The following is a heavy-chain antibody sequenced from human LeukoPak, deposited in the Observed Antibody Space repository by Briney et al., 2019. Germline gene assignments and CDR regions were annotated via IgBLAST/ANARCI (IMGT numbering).Heavy chain of an antibody. J-gene: IGHJ4*02. CDR2: IIPIFGTA. CDR3: ARARWFGELCQ. CDR1: GGTFSSYA. D-gene: IGHD3-10*01. Sequence: ASVKVSCKASGGTFSSYAISWVRQAPGQGLEWMGGIIPIFGTANYAQKFQGRVTMTRDTSTSTVYMELSSLRSEDTAVYYCARARWFGELCQWGQGTLVTVSS. V-gene: IGHV1-69*05.